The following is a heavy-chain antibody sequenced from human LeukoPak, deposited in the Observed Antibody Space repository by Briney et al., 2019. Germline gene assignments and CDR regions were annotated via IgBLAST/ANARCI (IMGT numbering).Heavy chain of an antibody. D-gene: IGHD1-26*01. V-gene: IGHV3-23*01. CDR3: AKVVGATTRGYFDY. CDR2: ISISGGST. Sequence: VGCLRLSCAASGFTFSSYAMSWVRQAPGKGLEWVSTISISGGSTYYADSVKGRFTISRDNSKNTLYLQMNSLRAEDTAVYYCAKVVGATTRGYFDYWGPGTLVTVSS. CDR1: GFTFSSYA. J-gene: IGHJ4*02.